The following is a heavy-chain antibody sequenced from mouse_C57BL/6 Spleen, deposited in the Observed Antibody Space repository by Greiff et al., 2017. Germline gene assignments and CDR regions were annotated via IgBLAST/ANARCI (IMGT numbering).Heavy chain of an antibody. V-gene: IGHV14-4*01. Sequence: VQLQQSGAELVRPGASVKLSCTASGFNIKDDYMHWVKQRPEQGLEWIGWIDPGNGDTEYASKFQGKATITADTSSNTAYLQLSSLTSEDTAVYYCTTLVTTVYFDVWGTGTTVTVSS. CDR2: IDPGNGDT. CDR1: GFNIKDDY. J-gene: IGHJ1*03. D-gene: IGHD1-1*01. CDR3: TTLVTTVYFDV.